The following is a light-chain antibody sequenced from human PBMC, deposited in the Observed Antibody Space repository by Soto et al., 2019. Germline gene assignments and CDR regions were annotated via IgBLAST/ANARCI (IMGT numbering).Light chain of an antibody. J-gene: IGLJ1*01. Sequence: QSELTQAPSASGTPGQRVTISCSGSSSNIGINTVNWYQQLPGTAPKLLIYSNNQRPSGVPDRFSGSKSGTSASLAISGLRSEDEADYYCAAWDDSLNVLYVFGTGTKVTVL. CDR1: SSNIGINT. CDR3: AAWDDSLNVLYV. V-gene: IGLV1-44*01. CDR2: SNN.